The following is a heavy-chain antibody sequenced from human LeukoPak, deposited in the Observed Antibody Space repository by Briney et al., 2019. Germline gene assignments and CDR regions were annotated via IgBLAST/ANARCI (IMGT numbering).Heavy chain of an antibody. CDR1: GFTFSSYA. CDR3: ARTGPATMVRGAYDY. CDR2: ISSNGGST. J-gene: IGHJ4*02. D-gene: IGHD3-10*01. V-gene: IGHV3-64*01. Sequence: GGSLRLSCAASGFTFSSYAMHWVRQAPGKGLEYVSAISSNGGSTYYANSVKGRFTISRDNSKNTLYLQMGSLRAEDMAVYYCARTGPATMVRGAYDYWGQGTLVTASS.